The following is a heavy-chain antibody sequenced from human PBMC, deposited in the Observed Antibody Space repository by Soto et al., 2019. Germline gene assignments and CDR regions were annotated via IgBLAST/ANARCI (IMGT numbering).Heavy chain of an antibody. D-gene: IGHD6-19*01. CDR2: IYWDDNK. V-gene: IGHV2-5*02. Sequence: SGPTLVNPTPTLTLTCTFSGFSLSTNGVGVGWLRQPPGEALEWLALIYWDDNKRYSPSLKSRLTVTKDTSKDQVVPTMTNMDPVDTGTYYCAHRRDSAWYFDYWGQGTLVTVSS. J-gene: IGHJ4*02. CDR3: AHRRDSAWYFDY. CDR1: GFSLSTNGVG.